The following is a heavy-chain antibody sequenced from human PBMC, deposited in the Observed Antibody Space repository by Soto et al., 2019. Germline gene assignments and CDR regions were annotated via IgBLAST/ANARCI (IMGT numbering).Heavy chain of an antibody. J-gene: IGHJ6*02. Sequence: EVPLVESGGGLVQPGGSLRLSCAASGFTFSSYSMNWVRQAPGKGLEWVSYISSSSSTIYYADSVKGRFTISRDNAKNSLYLQMNSLRAEDTAVYYCASLASSYYDILTGYPLLVDYYGMDVWGQGTTVTVSS. CDR2: ISSSSSTI. D-gene: IGHD3-9*01. CDR1: GFTFSSYS. V-gene: IGHV3-48*01. CDR3: ASLASSYYDILTGYPLLVDYYGMDV.